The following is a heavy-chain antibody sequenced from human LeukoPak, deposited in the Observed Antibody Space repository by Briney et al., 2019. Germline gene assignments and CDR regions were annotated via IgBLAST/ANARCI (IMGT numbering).Heavy chain of an antibody. CDR1: GGSFSGYY. D-gene: IGHD3-10*01. CDR3: ARGSGLWFGELFFDY. Sequence: KPSETLSLTCAVYGGSFSGYYWSWIRQPPGKGLEWIGEINHSGSTNYNPSLKSRVTISVDTSKNQFSLKLSSVTAADTAVYYCARGSGLWFGELFFDYWGQGTLVTVSS. J-gene: IGHJ4*02. V-gene: IGHV4-34*01. CDR2: INHSGST.